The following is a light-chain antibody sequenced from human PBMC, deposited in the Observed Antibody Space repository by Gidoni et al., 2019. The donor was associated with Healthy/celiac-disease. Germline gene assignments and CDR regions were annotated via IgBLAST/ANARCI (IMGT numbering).Light chain of an antibody. V-gene: IGKV1-8*01. J-gene: IGKJ1*01. Sequence: AIRLTQSPSSFSASTGDRVPIPCRADQCIISYLAWYQQKPGAAPKLLIYSASTLQSGVPSRFCGSGSGTEFTITISCLQSEDFATYYCQQYYSYPWVAFGQGTKVEIK. CDR1: QCIISY. CDR3: QQYYSYPWVA. CDR2: SAS.